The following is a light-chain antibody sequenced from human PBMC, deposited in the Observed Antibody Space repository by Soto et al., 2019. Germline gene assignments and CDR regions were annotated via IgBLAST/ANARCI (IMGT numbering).Light chain of an antibody. Sequence: QAVVTQEPSLTVSPGGTVTLTCGSSTGTVTSGHYPYWFQQKPGQAPRTLIYDTSKKHFWTPARFSGSLLGGKAALTLSGAQPEDEADYYCLLSHSGARVFGGGTKLTVL. J-gene: IGLJ3*02. CDR1: TGTVTSGHY. V-gene: IGLV7-46*01. CDR2: DTS. CDR3: LLSHSGARV.